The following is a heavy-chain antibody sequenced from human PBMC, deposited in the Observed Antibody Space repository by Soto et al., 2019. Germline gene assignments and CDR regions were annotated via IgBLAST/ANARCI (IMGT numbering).Heavy chain of an antibody. V-gene: IGHV1-18*01. CDR1: GYTFTSYG. CDR3: AKSRKGGGYDRNFNL. CDR2: ISAYNGNT. J-gene: IGHJ1*01. Sequence: ASVKVSCKASGYTFTSYGISWVRQAPGQGLEWMGWISAYNGNTNYAQKLQGRVTMTTDTSTSTAYMELRSLRSDDTAVYYCAKSRKGGGYDRNFNLWGQGTLVTVSS. D-gene: IGHD5-12*01.